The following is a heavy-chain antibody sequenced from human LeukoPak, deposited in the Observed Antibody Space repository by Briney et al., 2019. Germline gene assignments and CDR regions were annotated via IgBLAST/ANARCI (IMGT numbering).Heavy chain of an antibody. CDR2: ITDYSGNT. CDR1: GYTFTSYG. V-gene: IGHV1-18*01. CDR3: ARDDSIAAAGTWFDY. Sequence: GASVKFSCKASGYTFTSYGISWVRQAPGQGLEWMGWITDYSGNTNYAQKFQGRVTMTTDTSTSTAYMELRSLRSDDTAVYYCARDDSIAAAGTWFDYWGQGTLVTVSS. J-gene: IGHJ4*02. D-gene: IGHD6-13*01.